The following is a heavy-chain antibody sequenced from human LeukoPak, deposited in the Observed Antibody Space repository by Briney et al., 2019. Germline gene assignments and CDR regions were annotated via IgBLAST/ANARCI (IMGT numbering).Heavy chain of an antibody. D-gene: IGHD1-26*01. CDR3: ARVGGATAVTMYFEY. J-gene: IGHJ4*02. Sequence: GGSLRLSCVVSGITFSGYSMIWVRQAPGKGLEWLSFMTTSGNTIFYAESVKDRFTISRDNAKKSLYLQMNSLRDEDTAVYYCARVGGATAVTMYFEYWGQGTLATVSS. CDR2: MTTSGNTI. V-gene: IGHV3-48*02. CDR1: GITFSGYS.